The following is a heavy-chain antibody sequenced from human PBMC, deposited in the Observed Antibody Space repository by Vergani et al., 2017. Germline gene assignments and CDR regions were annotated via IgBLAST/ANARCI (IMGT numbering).Heavy chain of an antibody. CDR1: GFTFSSYS. D-gene: IGHD2-2*01. CDR2: ISSSSSYI. V-gene: IGHV3-21*01. Sequence: EVQLVESGGGLVKPGGSLRLSCAASGFTFSSYSMNWVRQAPGKGLEWVSSISSSSSYIYYADSVKGRFTISRDNAKNSLYLQMNSLRAEDTAVYYCAXGVPHYYYYYYMDVWGKGTTVTVSS. CDR3: AXGVPHYYYYYYMDV. J-gene: IGHJ6*03.